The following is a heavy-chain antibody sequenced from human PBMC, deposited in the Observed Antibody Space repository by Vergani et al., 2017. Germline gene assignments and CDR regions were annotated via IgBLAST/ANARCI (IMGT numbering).Heavy chain of an antibody. CDR3: ARTXVTTSHYYYYYMDV. J-gene: IGHJ6*03. V-gene: IGHV1-69*02. D-gene: IGHD4-11*01. CDR2: IIPILGIA. Sequence: QVQLVQSGAEVKKPGSSVKVSCKASGGTFSSYTISWVRQAPGQGLEWMGRIIPILGIANYAQKFQGRVTITADKSTSTAYMELSSLRSEDTAVYYCARTXVTTSHYYYYYMDVWGKGTTVTVSS. CDR1: GGTFSSYT.